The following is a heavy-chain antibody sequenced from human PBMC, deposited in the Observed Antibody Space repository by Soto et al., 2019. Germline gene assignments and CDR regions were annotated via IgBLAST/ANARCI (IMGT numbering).Heavy chain of an antibody. CDR1: GFTFSSYS. Sequence: PGGSLRLSCAASGFTFSSYSMNWVRQAPGKGLEWVSYISSSSSTIYYADSVKGRFTISRDNAKNSLYLQMNSLRPEDTAVYYCARHPERIAQIGWFDPWGQGTLVTVSS. CDR2: ISSSSSTI. J-gene: IGHJ5*02. CDR3: ARHPERIAQIGWFDP. V-gene: IGHV3-48*01. D-gene: IGHD6-13*01.